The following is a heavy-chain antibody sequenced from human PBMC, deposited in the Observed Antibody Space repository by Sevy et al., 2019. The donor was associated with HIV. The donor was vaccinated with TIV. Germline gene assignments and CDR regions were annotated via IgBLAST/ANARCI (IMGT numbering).Heavy chain of an antibody. CDR3: ARDRPTLNYHASSGYNYYFDS. V-gene: IGHV3-21*01. CDR1: GFTFSSYN. Sequence: GGSLRLSCAASGFTFSSYNMNWVRQAPGKGLEWISSITGDSSYMYDADSVKGRFTISRDNAKNSLSLHMNGLRAEDTAVYYCARDRPTLNYHASSGYNYYFDSWGHGTLVTVSS. CDR2: ITGDSSYM. J-gene: IGHJ4*01. D-gene: IGHD3-22*01.